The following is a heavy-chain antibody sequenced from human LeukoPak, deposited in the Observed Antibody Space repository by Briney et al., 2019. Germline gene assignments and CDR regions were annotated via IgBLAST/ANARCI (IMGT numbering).Heavy chain of an antibody. CDR3: AKLAVAGTRVLPFDY. D-gene: IGHD6-19*01. V-gene: IGHV3-72*01. Sequence: GGSLRLSCAASGFIFSDHYMDWVRQAPGKGLEWVGRARNRANSYRIEYAASVKGKFIISRDDSNNSVYLQMNSLESEDTAVYYCAKLAVAGTRVLPFDYWGQGTLVTVSS. J-gene: IGHJ4*02. CDR1: GFIFSDHY. CDR2: ARNRANSYRI.